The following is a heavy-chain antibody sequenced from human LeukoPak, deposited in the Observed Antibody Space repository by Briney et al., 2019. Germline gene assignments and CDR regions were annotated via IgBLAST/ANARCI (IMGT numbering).Heavy chain of an antibody. Sequence: GGSLRLSCAASGFTFSSYAMSWVRQAPGKGREWVSAIRVSGGSTYYADSVKGRFTISRDNSKNTLYLQMNSLRTEDTAVYYCAKDRTTVTTFFDYWGQGTLVTVSS. CDR2: IRVSGGST. CDR3: AKDRTTVTTFFDY. D-gene: IGHD4-17*01. CDR1: GFTFSSYA. J-gene: IGHJ4*02. V-gene: IGHV3-23*01.